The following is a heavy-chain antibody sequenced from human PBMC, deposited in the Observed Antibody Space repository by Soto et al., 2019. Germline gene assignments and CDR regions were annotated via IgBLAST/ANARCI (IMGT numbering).Heavy chain of an antibody. D-gene: IGHD3-9*01. CDR1: GYSFTSYW. Sequence: PGESLKISCKGSGYSFTSYWIGWVRQMPGKGLEWMGIIYPGDSDTRYSPSFQGQVTISADKSISTAYLQWSSLKASDTAMYYCARALPYYDILTGYFARDFDYWGQGTLVTVSS. V-gene: IGHV5-51*01. CDR2: IYPGDSDT. CDR3: ARALPYYDILTGYFARDFDY. J-gene: IGHJ4*02.